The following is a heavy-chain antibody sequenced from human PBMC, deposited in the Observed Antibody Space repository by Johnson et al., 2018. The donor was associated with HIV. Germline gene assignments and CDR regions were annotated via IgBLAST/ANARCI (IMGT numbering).Heavy chain of an antibody. CDR3: AKDRDSSSWYGYDAFDI. Sequence: QVQLVESGGGLVQPGGSLRLSCAASGFTVSSNYMRWVRQAPGKGLEWVAVISYDGSNKYYADSVKGRFTISRDNSKNTRYLQMNSLRAEDTAVYYCAKDRDSSSWYGYDAFDIWGQGTMVTVSS. J-gene: IGHJ3*02. CDR1: GFTVSSNY. D-gene: IGHD6-13*01. CDR2: ISYDGSNK. V-gene: IGHV3-30*18.